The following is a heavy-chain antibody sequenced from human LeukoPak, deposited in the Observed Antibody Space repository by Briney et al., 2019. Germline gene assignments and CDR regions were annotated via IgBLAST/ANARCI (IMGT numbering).Heavy chain of an antibody. CDR2: INPNSGGT. CDR3: ARDQGSYFRLTDYFYMDV. J-gene: IGHJ6*03. Sequence: APVKVSCKASGYTFTGYYMHWVRQAPGQGLEWMGWINPNSGGTNYAQKFQGRVTMTRDTSISTAYMELSRLRSDDTAVYYCARDQGSYFRLTDYFYMDVWGKGTTVTVSS. D-gene: IGHD1-26*01. V-gene: IGHV1-2*02. CDR1: GYTFTGYY.